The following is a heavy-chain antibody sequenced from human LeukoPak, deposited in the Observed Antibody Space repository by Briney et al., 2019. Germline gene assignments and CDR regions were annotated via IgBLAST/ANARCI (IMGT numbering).Heavy chain of an antibody. CDR2: ISGDGGST. J-gene: IGHJ4*02. D-gene: IGHD6-19*01. CDR3: AKDRAFSGWYYFDY. Sequence: PGGSLRLSCAASGFTFDDYAMHWVRQAPGKGLKWVSLISGDGGSTYYADSVKGRFTISRDNSKNSLYLQMNSLRTEDTALYYCAKDRAFSGWYYFDYWGQGTPVTVSS. CDR1: GFTFDDYA. V-gene: IGHV3-43*02.